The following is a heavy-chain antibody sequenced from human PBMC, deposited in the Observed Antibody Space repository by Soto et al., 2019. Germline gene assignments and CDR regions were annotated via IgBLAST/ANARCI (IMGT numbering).Heavy chain of an antibody. CDR3: AVSRDGYSMDV. CDR2: IYYSGST. V-gene: IGHV4-31*03. D-gene: IGHD2-2*01. Sequence: QVQLQESGPGLVKPSQTLSLTCTVSGGSISSGGYYWSWIRQHPGKGLEWIGYIYYSGSTYYNPSRTSRVTISVDTSKDQFSLKLSSVTAADTAVYYCAVSRDGYSMDVWGQGTTVTVSS. J-gene: IGHJ6*02. CDR1: GGSISSGGYY.